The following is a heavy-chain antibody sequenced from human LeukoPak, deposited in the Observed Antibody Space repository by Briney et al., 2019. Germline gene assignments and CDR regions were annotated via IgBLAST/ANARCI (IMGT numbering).Heavy chain of an antibody. CDR1: GFTFSTYA. D-gene: IGHD6-6*01. V-gene: IGHV3-23*01. CDR2: ISGSGDST. CDR3: ARAPYSSSLNFDY. J-gene: IGHJ4*02. Sequence: PGGSLRLSCAASGFTFSTYAVNWVRQAPGKGLEWVSTISGSGDSTYYADSVKGRFTISRDNSKDTLYLQMSSVRVDDTAVYYCARAPYSSSLNFDYWGQGTLVTVSS.